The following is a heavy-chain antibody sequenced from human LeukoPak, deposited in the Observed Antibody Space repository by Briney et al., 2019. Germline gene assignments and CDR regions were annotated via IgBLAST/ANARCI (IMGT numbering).Heavy chain of an antibody. J-gene: IGHJ6*03. V-gene: IGHV4-4*09. CDR3: ARHNPPPTGFCSGTSCFMSGSQYFYMDV. Sequence: SETLSLTCTVSGGSISGYFWSWIRQPPGKGPEWIGYIYSTGTTNYSPSLSSRVTISVDTSKNQLSLNLRFVTATDTAVYLCARHNPPPTGFCSGTSCFMSGSQYFYMDVWGKGTSVTVS. D-gene: IGHD2-2*01. CDR2: IYSTGTT. CDR1: GGSISGYF.